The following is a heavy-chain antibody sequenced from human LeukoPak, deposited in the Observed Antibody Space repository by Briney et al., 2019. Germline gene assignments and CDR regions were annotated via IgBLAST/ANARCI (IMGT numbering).Heavy chain of an antibody. Sequence: GESLKISCKGSGYSFNNYWISWLRQMPGKALECMGIIYPGDSDTKYSPTFQGQVTISADKSINTAYLQWSSLKASDTAMYYCARGGSYYQYWGQGTLVTVSS. V-gene: IGHV5-51*01. CDR1: GYSFNNYW. CDR3: ARGGSYYQY. J-gene: IGHJ4*02. CDR2: IYPGDSDT. D-gene: IGHD1-26*01.